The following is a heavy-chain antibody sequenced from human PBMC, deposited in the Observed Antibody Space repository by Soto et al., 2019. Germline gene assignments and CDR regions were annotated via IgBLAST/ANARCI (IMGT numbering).Heavy chain of an antibody. CDR2: VSTSGRST. V-gene: IGHV3-64D*06. Sequence: LSCSASGFIFSESTIYWVRQVPGKGLEAISAVSTSGRSTYYADSVKDRFTISRDNSKNTLFLQMGSLRPEDTASYYCVKQAHGLDGVAFDYWGQGTQVTVSS. CDR3: VKQAHGLDGVAFDY. D-gene: IGHD2-15*01. J-gene: IGHJ4*02. CDR1: GFIFSEST.